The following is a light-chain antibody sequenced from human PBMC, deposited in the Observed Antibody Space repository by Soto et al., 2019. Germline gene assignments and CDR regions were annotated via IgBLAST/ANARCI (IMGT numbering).Light chain of an antibody. J-gene: IGKJ2*01. Sequence: EIVLTQSPGTLSLSPGERATLSCRTSQSVSSDFLAWYQQKPGQAPRLLIYTASNRNTGIPDRFSGSRSGKDFILTIIRLEPEDFAVYYYQQYSTPPRMYTFGLGTKLEIK. V-gene: IGKV3-20*01. CDR1: QSVSSDF. CDR3: QQYSTPPRMYT. CDR2: TAS.